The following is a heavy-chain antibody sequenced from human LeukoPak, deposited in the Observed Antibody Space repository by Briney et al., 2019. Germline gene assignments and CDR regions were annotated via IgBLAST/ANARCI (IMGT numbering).Heavy chain of an antibody. J-gene: IGHJ4*02. CDR2: IYCSGST. Sequence: SETLSLTCSVSGGSISSGDYYWSWIRQPPGKGLEWIGYIYCSGSTYYNPSLKSRVTISVDTSKNQFSLRLSSVTAADTAVYYCARLDSSGYYPTYYFDYWGQGTLVTVSS. D-gene: IGHD3-22*01. V-gene: IGHV4-30-4*01. CDR1: GGSISSGDYY. CDR3: ARLDSSGYYPTYYFDY.